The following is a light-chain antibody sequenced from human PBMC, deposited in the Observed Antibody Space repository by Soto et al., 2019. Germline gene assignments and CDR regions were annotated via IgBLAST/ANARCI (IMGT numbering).Light chain of an antibody. CDR2: DAS. J-gene: IGKJ1*01. CDR3: QHYNRSSWT. Sequence: DNQMTQSPATLSASVGERATLTCRAGQSISYRLAWYQQKPGKAPHLLIYDASSVESGVPATFSGSGSGTEFPITSTRLHDDYFAYYYCQHYNRSSWTFGRGTKVEIK. CDR1: QSISYR. V-gene: IGKV1-5*01.